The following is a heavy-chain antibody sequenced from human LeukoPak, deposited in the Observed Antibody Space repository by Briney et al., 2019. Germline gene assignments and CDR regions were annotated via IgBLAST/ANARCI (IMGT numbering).Heavy chain of an antibody. CDR1: GFTFSSSA. V-gene: IGHV3-30*04. CDR2: ISYDGSNK. CDR3: ARLGTAATGTGNYYFDY. J-gene: IGHJ4*02. D-gene: IGHD6-13*01. Sequence: QPGGSLRLSCAASGFTFSSSAMHWVRQAPGKGLEWVAVISYDGSNKYYADSVKGRFTISRDNSKNTLYLQMNSLRAEDTAVYYCARLGTAATGTGNYYFDYWGQGTLVTVSS.